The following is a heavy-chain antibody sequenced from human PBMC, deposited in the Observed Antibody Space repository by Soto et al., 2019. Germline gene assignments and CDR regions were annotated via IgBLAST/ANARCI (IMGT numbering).Heavy chain of an antibody. Sequence: QVQLQESGPGLVRPSETLSLTCTVSGGSISSGDYYWSWIRQPPGKGLEWIAYIYYSGNTQYNPSLWSRVTMSVDTSKNQLSLKLSSVTAADTAVYFCAGDKGYYYDGMDVWGEGTTVTVSS. D-gene: IGHD3-16*01. J-gene: IGHJ6*04. CDR1: GGSISSGDYY. CDR2: IYYSGNT. V-gene: IGHV4-30-4*01. CDR3: AGDKGYYYDGMDV.